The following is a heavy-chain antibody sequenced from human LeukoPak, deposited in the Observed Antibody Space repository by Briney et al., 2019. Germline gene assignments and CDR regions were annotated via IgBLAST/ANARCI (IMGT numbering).Heavy chain of an antibody. CDR2: IYTSGST. J-gene: IGHJ4*02. CDR3: ARDRRYYDSSGFDY. CDR1: DGSISSYY. D-gene: IGHD3-22*01. Sequence: SGTLYLILTRPDGSISSYYWSWLPEPAREGLGHLRRIYTSGSTNYYPSPKSPVTISVDTSKNQFSLKLSSVTAADTAVYYCARDRRYYDSSGFDYWGQGTLVTVSS. V-gene: IGHV4-4*07.